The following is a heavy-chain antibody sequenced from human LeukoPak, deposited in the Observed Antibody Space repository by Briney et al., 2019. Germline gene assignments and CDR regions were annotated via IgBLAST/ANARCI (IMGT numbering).Heavy chain of an antibody. D-gene: IGHD3-22*01. CDR3: ERYYYDGDGASDY. V-gene: IGHV1-18*01. Sequence: RASVKVSCKASGYTFTSTGISWVRQAPGQGLEWMGWISSYNGKTNYAQKFQGRVTMTTDTSTSTAYMELKSLRSDDTAVYYCERYYYDGDGASDYWGQGTLVTVSS. CDR2: ISSYNGKT. J-gene: IGHJ4*02. CDR1: GYTFTSTG.